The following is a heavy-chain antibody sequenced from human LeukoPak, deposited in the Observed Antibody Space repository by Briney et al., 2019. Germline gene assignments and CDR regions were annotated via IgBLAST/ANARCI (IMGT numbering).Heavy chain of an antibody. CDR1: AGSISSYY. CDR3: ASRRYYYGSGTYFDY. V-gene: IGHV4-4*07. J-gene: IGHJ4*02. CDR2: ISTSGST. D-gene: IGHD3-10*01. Sequence: SETLSLTCTVSAGSISSYYWSWIRQPAGKGLEWTGRISTSGSTNYKPSLKSRVTMSVDTSKNQFSLKLSSVTAADTAVYYCASRRYYYGSGTYFDYWGQGTLVTVSS.